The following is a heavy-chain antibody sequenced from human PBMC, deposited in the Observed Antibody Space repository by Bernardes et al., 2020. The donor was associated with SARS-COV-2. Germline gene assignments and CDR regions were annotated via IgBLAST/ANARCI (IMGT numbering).Heavy chain of an antibody. D-gene: IGHD3-10*01. Sequence: ASVKASCKVSGYTLTELSMHWVRQAPGKGLEWMGGFDPEDGETIYAQKFQGRVTMTEDTSTDTAYMELSSLRSEDTAVYYCATARHLLVWFGELLEYFDYWGQGTLVTVSS. CDR2: FDPEDGET. CDR1: GYTLTELS. J-gene: IGHJ4*02. V-gene: IGHV1-24*01. CDR3: ATARHLLVWFGELLEYFDY.